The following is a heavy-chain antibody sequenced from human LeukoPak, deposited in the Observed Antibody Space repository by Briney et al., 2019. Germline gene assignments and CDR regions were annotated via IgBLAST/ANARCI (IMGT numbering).Heavy chain of an antibody. CDR3: AKGGGYYGDDLNNWFDP. CDR1: GFTFSNYA. D-gene: IGHD4-17*01. CDR2: ISCSGGGT. Sequence: GGSLRLSCAASGFTFSNYAMSWVRQAPGKGLEWVSTISCSGGGTYYADSVKGRFTISRDNSKNTLYLQMNSLRAEDTALYYCAKGGGYYGDDLNNWFDPWGQGTLVTVSS. J-gene: IGHJ5*02. V-gene: IGHV3-23*01.